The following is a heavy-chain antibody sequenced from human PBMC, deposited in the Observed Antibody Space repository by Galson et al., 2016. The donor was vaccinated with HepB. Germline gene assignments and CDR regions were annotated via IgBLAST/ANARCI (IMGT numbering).Heavy chain of an antibody. Sequence: SLRLSCAASGFTFSSHAMSWVRQAPGKGLEWVSTISGSGGGTYYADSVKGRFTISRDNSKSTLSLQMNSLRAEDTAVYYCARIAAADFDYWGQGTLVTVSS. CDR1: GFTFSSHA. V-gene: IGHV3-23*01. D-gene: IGHD6-13*01. J-gene: IGHJ4*02. CDR2: ISGSGGGT. CDR3: ARIAAADFDY.